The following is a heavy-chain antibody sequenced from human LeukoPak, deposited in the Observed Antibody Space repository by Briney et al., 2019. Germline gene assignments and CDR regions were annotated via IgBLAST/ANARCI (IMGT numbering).Heavy chain of an antibody. Sequence: GGSLRLSCAASGFTVSRNYMNWVRQAPGKGLEWVAVIYGGGSTYYPASVKGRFTISRDNPKNTLYLQINSLRAEDTAVYYCAREPYGGNLYYFDYWGQGTLVTVSS. CDR1: GFTVSRNY. V-gene: IGHV3-53*01. CDR2: IYGGGST. D-gene: IGHD4-23*01. J-gene: IGHJ4*02. CDR3: AREPYGGNLYYFDY.